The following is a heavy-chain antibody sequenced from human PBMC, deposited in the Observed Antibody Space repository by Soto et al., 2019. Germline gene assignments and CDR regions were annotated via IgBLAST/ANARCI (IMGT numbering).Heavy chain of an antibody. CDR3: TRTAVADNYYYYGMDV. D-gene: IGHD6-19*01. CDR2: IRSKAYGGTT. Sequence: GGSLRLSCTASGFTFGDYAMSWFRQAPGKGLEWVGFIRSKAYGGTTEYAASVKGRFTIPRDDSKSIAYLQMNSLKTQDTAVYYCTRTAVADNYYYYGMDVWGQGTTVTVSS. V-gene: IGHV3-49*03. J-gene: IGHJ6*02. CDR1: GFTFGDYA.